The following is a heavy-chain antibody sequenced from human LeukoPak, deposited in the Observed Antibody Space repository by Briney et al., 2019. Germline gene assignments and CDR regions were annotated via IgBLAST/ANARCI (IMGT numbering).Heavy chain of an antibody. Sequence: SETLSLTCTVSGGSISSGGYYWSWIRQPAGKGLEWIGHIYTSGTTNYNPSLKSRVTISVDTSKNQFSLKLSSVTAADTAVYYCASTSIAARHFDYWGQGTLVTVSS. D-gene: IGHD6-6*01. CDR1: GGSISSGGYY. J-gene: IGHJ4*02. V-gene: IGHV4-61*09. CDR3: ASTSIAARHFDY. CDR2: IYTSGTT.